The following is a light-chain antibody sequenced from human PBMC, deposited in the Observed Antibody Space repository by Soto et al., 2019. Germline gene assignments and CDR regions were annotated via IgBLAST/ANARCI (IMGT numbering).Light chain of an antibody. CDR1: SSNIGAGYD. CDR3: QSYDSSLSGVV. Sequence: QSVLTQPPSVSGAPGQRVTISCTGSSSNIGAGYDVHWFQQLPGTAPKLLIYGNSNRPSGVPDRFFGSKSGTSASLAITGLQAEDEADFYCQSYDSSLSGVVFGGATKLTVL. V-gene: IGLV1-40*01. CDR2: GNS. J-gene: IGLJ2*01.